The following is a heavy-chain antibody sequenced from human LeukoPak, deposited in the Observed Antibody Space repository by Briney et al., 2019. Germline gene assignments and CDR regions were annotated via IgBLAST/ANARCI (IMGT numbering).Heavy chain of an antibody. J-gene: IGHJ6*02. D-gene: IGHD1-14*01. Sequence: RGSLRLSCAASGLRFSSYVMHWVRQAPGKGLEWVAVIWYDGGNKYYADSVKGRFTISRDNSKNTLYLQMSSLRAEDTAVYYCARVRISYYDYYGMDVWGQGTTVTVSS. CDR3: ARVRISYYDYYGMDV. V-gene: IGHV3-33*01. CDR2: IWYDGGNK. CDR1: GLRFSSYV.